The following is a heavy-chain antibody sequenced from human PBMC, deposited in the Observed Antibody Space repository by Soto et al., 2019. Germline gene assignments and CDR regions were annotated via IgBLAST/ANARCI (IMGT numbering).Heavy chain of an antibody. Sequence: QLQLQESGSGLVKPSQTLSLTCAVSGGSISSGGYSWSWIRQPPGKGLEWIGYIYHSGSPYYNPSLKSSATISAARSKDQSSLKLSPVTAADTAVYYCARGPPLGLWGQGTLVTVSS. V-gene: IGHV4-30-2*01. J-gene: IGHJ4*02. CDR1: GGSISSGGYS. CDR2: IYHSGSP. CDR3: ARGPPLGL. D-gene: IGHD1-26*01.